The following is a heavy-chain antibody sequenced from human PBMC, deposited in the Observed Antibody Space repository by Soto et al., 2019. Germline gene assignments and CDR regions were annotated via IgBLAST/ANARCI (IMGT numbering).Heavy chain of an antibody. J-gene: IGHJ4*02. V-gene: IGHV1-45*02. Sequence: SVKVSCKALGNTFTYRYLHWVRQAPGQALEWMGWITPFSGDVHYAQKFQERVTITRDRSINTAYMQMSSLRSEDTAMYFCECGGAGSGPFTWELPDHWGQGTLVTVSS. CDR2: ITPFSGDV. D-gene: IGHD1-26*01. CDR3: ECGGAGSGPFTWELPDH. CDR1: GNTFTYRY.